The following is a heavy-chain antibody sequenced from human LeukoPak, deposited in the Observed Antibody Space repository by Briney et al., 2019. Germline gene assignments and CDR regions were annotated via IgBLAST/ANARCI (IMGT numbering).Heavy chain of an antibody. Sequence: PGGSLRLSCVAPRFMVNDHAMHWVRQTPGKGLEWVAGVFWNGVDKGYADSVKGRFTIFRDNAKNSIYLQMNRLRIEDTALYYCSKDISAGGLDVWGPGTPVTVSS. CDR2: VFWNGVDK. D-gene: IGHD3-16*02. CDR3: SKDISAGGLDV. J-gene: IGHJ6*02. CDR1: RFMVNDHA. V-gene: IGHV3-9*01.